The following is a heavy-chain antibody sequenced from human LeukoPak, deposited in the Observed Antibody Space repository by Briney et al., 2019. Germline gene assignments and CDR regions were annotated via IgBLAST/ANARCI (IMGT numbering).Heavy chain of an antibody. CDR3: ARVQRLGVIVQGAFDI. Sequence: GGSLRLSCAASGFTFSSYAMHWVRQAPGKGLEWVAVISYDGSNKYYADSVKGRFTISRDNSKNTLYLQMNSLRAEDTAVCYCARVQRLGVIVQGAFDIWGQGTMVTVSS. CDR1: GFTFSSYA. J-gene: IGHJ3*02. V-gene: IGHV3-30*04. CDR2: ISYDGSNK. D-gene: IGHD3-16*02.